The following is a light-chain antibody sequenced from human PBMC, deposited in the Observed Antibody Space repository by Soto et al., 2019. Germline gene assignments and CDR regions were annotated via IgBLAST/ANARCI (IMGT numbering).Light chain of an antibody. Sequence: DIQMTQSPPSLSASVGDRVTIACRASQAIRDDLNWYQQKPGKAPKRLIYAASTLQDGVPSRFSGSGFETEFTLTISDLQPEDSATYYCLQHNSFPPWTFGQGPEVEVK. CDR3: LQHNSFPPWT. J-gene: IGKJ1*01. CDR1: QAIRDD. V-gene: IGKV1-17*02. CDR2: AAS.